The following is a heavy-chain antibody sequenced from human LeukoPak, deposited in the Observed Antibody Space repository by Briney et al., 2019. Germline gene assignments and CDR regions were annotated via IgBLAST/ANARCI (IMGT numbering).Heavy chain of an antibody. CDR1: GFTFSSYG. Sequence: GSLRLSCAASGFTFSSYGMHWVRQAPGKGLEWVAVISYDGSNKYYADSVKGRFTISRDNSKNTLYLQMNSLRAEDTAVYYCARDRYCSSTSCYEDNRPLYDYWGQGTLVTVSS. CDR3: ARDRYCSSTSCYEDNRPLYDY. J-gene: IGHJ4*02. D-gene: IGHD2-2*01. CDR2: ISYDGSNK. V-gene: IGHV3-30*03.